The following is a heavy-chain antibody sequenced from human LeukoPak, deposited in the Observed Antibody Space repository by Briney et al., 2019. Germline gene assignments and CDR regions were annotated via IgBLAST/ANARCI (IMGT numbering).Heavy chain of an antibody. J-gene: IGHJ6*03. V-gene: IGHV3-48*02. D-gene: IGHD4-11*01. CDR1: GFTFSSYS. Sequence: GGSLRLSCAASGFTFSSYSMNWVRQAPGKGLEWVSYISSSSSTIYYADSVKGRFTISRDNAKNSLCLQMNSLRDEDTAVYYCARENDYSNYYYYYMDVWGKGTTVTVSS. CDR2: ISSSSSTI. CDR3: ARENDYSNYYYYYMDV.